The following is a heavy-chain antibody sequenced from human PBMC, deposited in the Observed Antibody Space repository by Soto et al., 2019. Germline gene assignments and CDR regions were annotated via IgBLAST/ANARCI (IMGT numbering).Heavy chain of an antibody. Sequence: ASEKVSCKASGYSFTNHGISWARQAPGQGLEWMGGISAYNGKTHYAQQFQGRVTMTTDTYTSTGYMELRSLRSDDTAVYYCARPYCLNTSCYEGVYYFYYWG. V-gene: IGHV1-18*01. D-gene: IGHD2-2*01. CDR2: ISAYNGKT. CDR3: ARPYCLNTSCYEGVYYFYY. CDR1: GYSFTNHG. J-gene: IGHJ4*01.